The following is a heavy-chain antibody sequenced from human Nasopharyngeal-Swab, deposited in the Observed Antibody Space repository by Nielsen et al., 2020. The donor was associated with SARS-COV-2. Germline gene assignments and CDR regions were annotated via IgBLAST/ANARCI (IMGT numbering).Heavy chain of an antibody. CDR2: IYSSGST. D-gene: IGHD1-26*01. Sequence: PETLSLTGTFSGGSITSSSYYWVWLRQPPGKGLEWIGTIYSSGSTLYNPSLKTRVILSLGTSKNQFSLKLTSVTAADTAVYYCARGTVGVTFDYWGQGTLVTVSS. V-gene: IGHV4-39*07. J-gene: IGHJ4*02. CDR3: ARGTVGVTFDY. CDR1: GGSITSSSYY.